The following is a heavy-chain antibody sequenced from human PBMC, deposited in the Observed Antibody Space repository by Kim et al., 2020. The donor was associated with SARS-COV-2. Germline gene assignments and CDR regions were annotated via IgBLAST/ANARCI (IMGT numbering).Heavy chain of an antibody. CDR2: INPNSGGT. Sequence: ASVKVSCKASGYTFTGYYMHWVRQAPGQGLEWMGWINPNSGGTNYAQKFQGWVTMTRDTSISTAYMELSRLRSDDTAVYYCARGASWQTRLYYYYGMDVWGQGTTVTVSS. CDR1: GYTFTGYY. J-gene: IGHJ6*02. D-gene: IGHD2-2*01. CDR3: ARGASWQTRLYYYYGMDV. V-gene: IGHV1-2*04.